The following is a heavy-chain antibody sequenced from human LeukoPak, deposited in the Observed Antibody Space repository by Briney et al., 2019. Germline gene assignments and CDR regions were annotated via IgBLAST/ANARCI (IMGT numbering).Heavy chain of an antibody. CDR1: GGSITSYY. Sequence: KPSETLSLTCTVSGGSITSYYWSWIRQPPGKGLEWIGYIYYSGSTNYNPSLKSRVTISVDTSKNQFSLKLSSVTAADTAVYYCARYKRGFDYWGQGTLVTVSS. D-gene: IGHD1-14*01. V-gene: IGHV4-59*08. CDR3: ARYKRGFDY. CDR2: IYYSGST. J-gene: IGHJ4*02.